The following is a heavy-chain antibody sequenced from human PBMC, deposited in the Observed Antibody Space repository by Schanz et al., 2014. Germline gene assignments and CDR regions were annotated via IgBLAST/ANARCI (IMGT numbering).Heavy chain of an antibody. J-gene: IGHJ4*02. V-gene: IGHV4-59*08. CDR3: ARRSPECGDNECSYHFDF. Sequence: QVRLQESGPGMAKPSETLSLTCSVSGGSMSGLYWHWIRQSTGKGLEWIGFVHSSGDTNYNPSLKSRVPMSVDTSRKQFSLKLSSVPAADTAIYYCARRSPECGDNECSYHFDFWGQGTLVTVAS. D-gene: IGHD2-21*01. CDR2: VHSSGDT. CDR1: GGSMSGLY.